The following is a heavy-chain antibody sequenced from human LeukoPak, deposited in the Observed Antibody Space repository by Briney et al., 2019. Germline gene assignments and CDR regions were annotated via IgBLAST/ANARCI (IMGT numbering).Heavy chain of an antibody. CDR2: INHSGST. V-gene: IGHV4-34*01. Sequence: SETLSLTCAVYGGSFSGYYWSWIRQPPGKGLEWIGEINHSGSTNYNPPLKSRVTISVDTSKNQFSLKLSSVTAADTAVYYCARSGVVSDPDASDIWGQGTMVTVSS. D-gene: IGHD3-22*01. J-gene: IGHJ3*02. CDR1: GGSFSGYY. CDR3: ARSGVVSDPDASDI.